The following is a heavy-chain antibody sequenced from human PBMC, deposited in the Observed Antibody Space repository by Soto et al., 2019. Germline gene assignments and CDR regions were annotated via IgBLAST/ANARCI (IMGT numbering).Heavy chain of an antibody. Sequence: GGSLRLSCAASGFIFSNYWMNWVRQAPGKGLEWVANIKHDGSEKYYVDSVKGRFSISRDNAKNSLYLQMSSLRAEDTAVYYCVRGGQHQLHGYWGQGTLVTVSS. CDR1: GFIFSNYW. CDR3: VRGGQHQLHGY. CDR2: IKHDGSEK. J-gene: IGHJ4*02. V-gene: IGHV3-7*01. D-gene: IGHD2-2*01.